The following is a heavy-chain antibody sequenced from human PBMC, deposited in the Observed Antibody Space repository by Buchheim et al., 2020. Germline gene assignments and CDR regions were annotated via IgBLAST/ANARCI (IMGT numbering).Heavy chain of an antibody. CDR2: IYHSGST. D-gene: IGHD3-22*01. CDR3: ARTTILYDSSSNWFDP. J-gene: IGHJ5*02. Sequence: QLQLQESGSGLVKPSQTLSLTCAVSGGSISSGGYFWSWIRQPPGKGLEWIGYIYHSGSTYYNPSLKSRVTISVDRSKNQFSLKLSSVTAADTAVYYCARTTILYDSSSNWFDPWGQGTL. V-gene: IGHV4-30-2*01. CDR1: GGSISSGGYF.